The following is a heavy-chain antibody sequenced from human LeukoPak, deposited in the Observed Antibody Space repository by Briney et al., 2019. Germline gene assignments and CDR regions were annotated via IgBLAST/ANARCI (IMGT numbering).Heavy chain of an antibody. J-gene: IGHJ4*02. V-gene: IGHV3-30*03. CDR1: GFTFSSYG. D-gene: IGHD3-22*01. Sequence: GGSLRLSCAASGFTFSSYGMHWVRQAPGKGLEWVAVISYDGSNKYYADSVKGRFTISRDNAKNSLYLQMNSLRAEDTAVYYCASSSPYYDSSGHLITFDYWGQGTLVTVSS. CDR3: ASSSPYYDSSGHLITFDY. CDR2: ISYDGSNK.